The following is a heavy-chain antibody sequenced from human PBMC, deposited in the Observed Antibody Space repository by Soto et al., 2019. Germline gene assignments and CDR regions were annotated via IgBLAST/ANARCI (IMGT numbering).Heavy chain of an antibody. CDR3: AKSKSSYSYYFDY. CDR1: GFSFGSYA. V-gene: IGHV3-23*01. CDR2: ISGLGGDT. D-gene: IGHD2-15*01. Sequence: GGSLRLSCGASGFSFGSYAMSWVRQAPGKGLEWVSSISGLGGDTYYADSVRGRFTITRDNSKNSLYLHMNTLSAEDTALYYCAKSKSSYSYYFDYWGQGTPVTVSS. J-gene: IGHJ4*02.